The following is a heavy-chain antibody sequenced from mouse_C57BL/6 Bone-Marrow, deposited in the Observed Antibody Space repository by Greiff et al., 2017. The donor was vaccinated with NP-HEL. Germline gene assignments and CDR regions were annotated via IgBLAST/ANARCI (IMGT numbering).Heavy chain of an antibody. CDR1: GFSLTSYG. Sequence: QVQLQQSGPGLVQPSQSLSITCTVSGFSLTSYGVHWVRQSPGKGLEWLGVIWSGGSTDYNAAFISRLSISKDNSTSQVFFKMNSLQADDTAIYYCARKTGLRYHYFDYWGQGTTLTVSS. CDR3: ARKTGLRYHYFDY. V-gene: IGHV2-2*01. J-gene: IGHJ2*01. CDR2: IWSGGST. D-gene: IGHD1-1*01.